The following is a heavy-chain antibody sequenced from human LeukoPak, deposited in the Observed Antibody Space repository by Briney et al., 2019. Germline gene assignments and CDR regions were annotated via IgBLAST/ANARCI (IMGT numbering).Heavy chain of an antibody. V-gene: IGHV4-61*02. CDR2: IYTSGST. Sequence: SQTLSLTCTVSGGSISSGSNYWSWIRQPAGKGLEWIGRIYTSGSTNYNPSLKSRATISVDTSKNQFSLKLSSVTAADTAVYYCALRLHCSGGSCYSHNWFDPWGQGTLVTVSS. CDR3: ALRLHCSGGSCYSHNWFDP. CDR1: GGSISSGSNY. J-gene: IGHJ5*02. D-gene: IGHD2-15*01.